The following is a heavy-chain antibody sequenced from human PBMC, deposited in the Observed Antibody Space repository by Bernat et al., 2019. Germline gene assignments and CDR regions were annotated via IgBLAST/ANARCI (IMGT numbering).Heavy chain of an antibody. V-gene: IGHV4-39*01. CDR1: GGSISSSSYY. CDR3: ASLASMVRGGIIWWFDP. Sequence: QLQLQESGPGLVKPSETLSLTCTVSGGSISSSSYYWGWIRQPPGKGLEWIGSIYYSGSTYYNPSLKSRVTISVDTSKNQFSLKLSSVTAADTAVYYCASLASMVRGGIIWWFDPWGQGTLVTVSS. J-gene: IGHJ5*02. CDR2: IYYSGST. D-gene: IGHD3-10*01.